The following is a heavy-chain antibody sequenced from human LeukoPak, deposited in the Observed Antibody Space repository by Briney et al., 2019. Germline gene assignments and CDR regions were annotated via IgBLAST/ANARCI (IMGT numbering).Heavy chain of an antibody. D-gene: IGHD2-21*02. V-gene: IGHV3-21*01. CDR3: ARDNIVVVTAIYYYYMDV. CDR1: GFTFSSYS. Sequence: GGSLRLSCAASGFTFSSYSMNWVRQAPGKGLEWGSSISSSSSYIYYADSVKGRFTISRDNAKNSLYLQMNSLRAEDTAVYYCARDNIVVVTAIYYYYMDVWGKGTTVTVSS. CDR2: ISSSSSYI. J-gene: IGHJ6*03.